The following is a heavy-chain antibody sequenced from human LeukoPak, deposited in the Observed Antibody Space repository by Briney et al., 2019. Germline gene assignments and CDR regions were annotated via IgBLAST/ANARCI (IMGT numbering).Heavy chain of an antibody. D-gene: IGHD5-24*01. CDR2: IRSDGSNK. Sequence: GGSLRLSCAASGFTFSSYGMHWVRQAPGKGLEWVALIRSDGSNKYYTDSVKGRFTISRDNSKNTLFLQMNSLRPEDTAVYYCAKGRWLTDYWGQGTLVTVSS. J-gene: IGHJ4*02. CDR3: AKGRWLTDY. V-gene: IGHV3-30*02. CDR1: GFTFSSYG.